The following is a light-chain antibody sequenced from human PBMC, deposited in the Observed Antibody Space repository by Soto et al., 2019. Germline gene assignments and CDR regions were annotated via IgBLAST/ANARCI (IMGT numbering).Light chain of an antibody. CDR1: QSISSY. V-gene: IGKV1-39*01. CDR2: AAS. Sequence: DIQMTQSPSSLSASVGDRVTITCRASQSISSYLNWYQQKPGEAPMLLIYAASSLQSGVPSRFSGSGSGTDFTLTISSLQPEDFATYYCQQSYSTPPWTFGQGTKVEIK. CDR3: QQSYSTPPWT. J-gene: IGKJ1*01.